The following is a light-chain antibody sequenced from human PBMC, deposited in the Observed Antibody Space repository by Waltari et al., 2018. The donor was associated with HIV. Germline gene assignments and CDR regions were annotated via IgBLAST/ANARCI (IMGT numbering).Light chain of an antibody. CDR1: SSNIGNNF. Sequence: QSVLTQPPSVSAAPGQKVTIPCSGSSSNIGNNFVSWYQQLPGTAPKLLIYDNNQRPSGIPDRLSGSKSGTSATLGITGLQTGDEGDYYCATWDSSVTAIIFGGGTRVTVL. CDR2: DNN. V-gene: IGLV1-51*01. CDR3: ATWDSSVTAII. J-gene: IGLJ2*01.